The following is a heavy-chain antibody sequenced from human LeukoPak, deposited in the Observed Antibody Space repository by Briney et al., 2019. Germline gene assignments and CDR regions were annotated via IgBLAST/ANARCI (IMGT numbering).Heavy chain of an antibody. CDR3: ARGRSVKYKFYYFDY. J-gene: IGHJ4*02. D-gene: IGHD6-19*01. V-gene: IGHV4-59*01. CDR1: DGSISTFY. CDR2: IHYGGST. Sequence: SETLSLTCIVSDGSISTFYWSWTRQPPGKGLEWIGYIHYGGSTKYNPSLKSRVTISVDTSKSQFSLNLDSVTAADTAVYFCARGRSVKYKFYYFDYWGQGTLVTVSS.